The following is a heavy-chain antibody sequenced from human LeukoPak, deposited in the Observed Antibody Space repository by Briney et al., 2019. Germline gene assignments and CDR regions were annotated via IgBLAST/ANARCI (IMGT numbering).Heavy chain of an antibody. CDR2: ISYDESKK. CDR3: AKVRTYSGYDPDAFDI. CDR1: GFTFSSID. J-gene: IGHJ3*02. Sequence: GGSLRLSCAASGFTFSSIDMHWVRQAPGKGLEWVAAISYDESKKYYADSVKGRFTISRDNSKNTLYLQMNSLRAEDTAVYYCAKVRTYSGYDPDAFDIWGQGTMVTVSS. D-gene: IGHD5-12*01. V-gene: IGHV3-30*18.